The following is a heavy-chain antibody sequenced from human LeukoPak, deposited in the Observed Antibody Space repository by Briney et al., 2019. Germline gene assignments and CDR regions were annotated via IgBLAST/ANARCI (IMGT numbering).Heavy chain of an antibody. CDR2: FDYTGST. CDR1: GGSMSRYY. Sequence: SETLSLTCTVSGGSMSRYYWSWIRQSPEKGLEWIGYFDYTGSTRDNPSLKSRVTISVDTSQNQFSLRLTSVTAADTAVYYCARSGVDGESVLVPSAYYYYGMDVWGQGAPVTVSS. D-gene: IGHD2-8*02. J-gene: IGHJ6*02. CDR3: ARSGVDGESVLVPSAYYYYGMDV. V-gene: IGHV4-59*01.